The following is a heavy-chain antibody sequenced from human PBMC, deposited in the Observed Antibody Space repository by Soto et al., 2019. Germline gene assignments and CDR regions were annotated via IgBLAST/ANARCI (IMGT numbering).Heavy chain of an antibody. CDR3: AKVGFWSVYYVDY. Sequence: SETLSLTCTVSGGSVSSGNYYWSWIRQPPGKGLEWIGYIYYSGSTNYNPSLKSRVTISVDTSKNQFSLNLSSVTAADTAVYYCAKVGFWSVYYVDYWGQGTLVTVSS. CDR2: IYYSGST. V-gene: IGHV4-61*01. CDR1: GGSVSSGNYY. J-gene: IGHJ4*02. D-gene: IGHD3-3*01.